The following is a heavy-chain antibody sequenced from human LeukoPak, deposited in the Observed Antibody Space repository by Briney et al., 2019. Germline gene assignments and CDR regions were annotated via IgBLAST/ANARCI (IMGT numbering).Heavy chain of an antibody. Sequence: GASVKVFRNASGYTFTGYYMHWVRQAPGQGLEWMGWINPNSGGTNYAQKFQGRVTMTRDTSISTAYMELNRLRSDDTAVYYCARIYSGYDPPDAFDIWGQGTTVTVSS. CDR1: GYTFTGYY. CDR2: INPNSGGT. CDR3: ARIYSGYDPPDAFDI. D-gene: IGHD5-12*01. J-gene: IGHJ3*02. V-gene: IGHV1-2*02.